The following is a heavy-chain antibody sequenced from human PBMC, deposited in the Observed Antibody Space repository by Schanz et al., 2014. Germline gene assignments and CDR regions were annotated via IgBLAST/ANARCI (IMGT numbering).Heavy chain of an antibody. J-gene: IGHJ4*02. CDR1: GFIVRSNY. Sequence: EVQLVESGGGLVQPGGSLRLSCAVSGFIVRSNYMTWVRQAPGKGLEWVSFVHPGGSTYYPDSVKGRFTISRDSSKNTLYLQMNSLRPEDTAIYYCAKNQYDDVDWSSFYFDFWGQGTLVTVSS. CDR3: AKNQYDDVDWSSFYFDF. D-gene: IGHD3-10*02. CDR2: VHPGGST. V-gene: IGHV3-66*01.